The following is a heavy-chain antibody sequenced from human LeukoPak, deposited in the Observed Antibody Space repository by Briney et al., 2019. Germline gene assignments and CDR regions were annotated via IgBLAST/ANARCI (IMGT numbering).Heavy chain of an antibody. D-gene: IGHD2-2*02. Sequence: PGGSLRLSCAASGFTFSSYWMSWVRQAPGKGLEWVANIKQDGSEKYYVDSVKGRFTISRDNAKNSLYLQMNSLRAEDTAVYYCAREKQLLYRGSFVYWGQGTLVTVSS. J-gene: IGHJ4*02. CDR2: IKQDGSEK. CDR1: GFTFSSYW. CDR3: AREKQLLYRGSFVY. V-gene: IGHV3-7*01.